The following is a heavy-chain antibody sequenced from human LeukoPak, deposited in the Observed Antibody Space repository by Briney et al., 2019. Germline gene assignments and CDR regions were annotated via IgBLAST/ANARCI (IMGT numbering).Heavy chain of an antibody. Sequence: PSETLSLTCAVYGGSFSGYYWSWIRQPPGKGLEWIGEINHSGSTNYNPSLKSRVTISVDTSKNQFSLKLSSATAADTAVYYCARGGGFGELYSWGQGTLVTVSS. CDR2: INHSGST. CDR3: ARGGGFGELYS. J-gene: IGHJ5*02. V-gene: IGHV4-34*01. CDR1: GGSFSGYY. D-gene: IGHD3-10*01.